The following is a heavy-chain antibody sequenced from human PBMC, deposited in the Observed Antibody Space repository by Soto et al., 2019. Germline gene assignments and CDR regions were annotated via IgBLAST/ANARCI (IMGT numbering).Heavy chain of an antibody. CDR3: ARGGEKRGYSYGYGYYYGMDV. V-gene: IGHV4-4*02. J-gene: IGHJ6*02. CDR1: GGSISSSNW. D-gene: IGHD5-18*01. Sequence: SETLSLTCAVSGGSISSSNWWSWVRQPPGKGLEWIGEIYHSGSTNYNPSLKSRVTISVDKSKNQFSLKLSSVTAADTAVYYCARGGEKRGYSYGYGYYYGMDVWGQGTTVTVSS. CDR2: IYHSGST.